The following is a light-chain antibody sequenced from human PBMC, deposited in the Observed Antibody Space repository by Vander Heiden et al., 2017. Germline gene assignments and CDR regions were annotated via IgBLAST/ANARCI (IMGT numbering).Light chain of an antibody. CDR1: QSVSSN. V-gene: IGKV3-15*01. Sequence: DIVMTQSPATLSVSPGDRATLSCRASQSVSSNLAWYQQKPGQAPRLLIYGASTRATGIPARFSGSGSGTEFTLTISSLQSEDFAVYYCQQYNNWPETFGQGTKVEIK. CDR2: GAS. CDR3: QQYNNWPET. J-gene: IGKJ1*01.